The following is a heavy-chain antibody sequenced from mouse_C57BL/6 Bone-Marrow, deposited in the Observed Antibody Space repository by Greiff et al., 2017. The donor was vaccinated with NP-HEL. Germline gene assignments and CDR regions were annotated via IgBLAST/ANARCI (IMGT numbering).Heavy chain of an antibody. Sequence: QVQLQQSGAELVRPGASVTLSCKASGYTFTDYEMHWVKQTPVHGLEWIGAIDPETGGTAYNQKFKGKAILTADKSSSTAYMELRSLTSEDSAVYYCTRGITTVVATGGYWGQGTTLTVSS. CDR3: TRGITTVVATGGY. J-gene: IGHJ2*01. V-gene: IGHV1-15*01. CDR2: IDPETGGT. D-gene: IGHD1-1*01. CDR1: GYTFTDYE.